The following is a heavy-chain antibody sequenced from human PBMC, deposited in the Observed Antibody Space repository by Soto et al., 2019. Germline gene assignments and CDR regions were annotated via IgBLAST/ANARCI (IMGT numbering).Heavy chain of an antibody. D-gene: IGHD2-21*01. V-gene: IGHV3-7*01. Sequence: GGSLRLSCAASGFTFSSYWMSWVRQAPGKGLEWVANIKQDGSEKYYVDSVKGRFTISRVNAKHSLYLQMNSLRAEDTAVYYCARAVVADAFDIWGQGTMVTVSS. CDR3: ARAVVADAFDI. J-gene: IGHJ3*02. CDR2: IKQDGSEK. CDR1: GFTFSSYW.